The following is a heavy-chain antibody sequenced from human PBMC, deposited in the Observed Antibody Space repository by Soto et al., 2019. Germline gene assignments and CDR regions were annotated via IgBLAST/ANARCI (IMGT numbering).Heavy chain of an antibody. CDR1: GGSINTDGYF. D-gene: IGHD2-2*01. CDR2: VYSNGAA. V-gene: IGHV4-31*03. J-gene: IGHJ3*02. CDR3: SRLPLSRTCSFGGCFYI. Sequence: QVQLQESGPGLVMPSQTLSLTCSVSGGSINTDGYFWTWIRHLPGMGLEWLGYVYSNGAAYYDPSLTGRLSITIDTPINQVSLKGYSVTAAGTGGYFWSRLPLSRTCSFGGCFYIRSQGAGVTVSS.